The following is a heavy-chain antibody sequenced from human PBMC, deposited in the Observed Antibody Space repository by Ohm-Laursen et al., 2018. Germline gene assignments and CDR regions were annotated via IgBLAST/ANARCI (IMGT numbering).Heavy chain of an antibody. V-gene: IGHV4-59*07. CDR3: ARGNSQYQYQ. Sequence: SDTLSLTCTVSGDSITPYSWSWIRQPPGKGLEWIGHISYSGSTEYNPSLKSRVAISLDTSRIQFSLYVTSVTAADTAVYYCARGNSQYQYQWGQGTLVTVSS. D-gene: IGHD5-12*01. CDR2: ISYSGST. J-gene: IGHJ4*02. CDR1: GDSITPYS.